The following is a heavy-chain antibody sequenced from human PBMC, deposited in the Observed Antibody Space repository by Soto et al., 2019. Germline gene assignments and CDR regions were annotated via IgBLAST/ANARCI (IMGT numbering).Heavy chain of an antibody. CDR1: GFTFSSYA. J-gene: IGHJ4*02. CDR2: ISGSDDST. D-gene: IGHD6-6*01. V-gene: IGHV3-23*01. CDR3: AKRSSSSTFDY. Sequence: GESLKISCAASGFTFSSYAMSWVRQAPGKGLEWVSVISGSDDSTYYADSVKGRFTISRDNSKNTLYLQMNSLRAEDTAVYYCAKRSSSSTFDYWGQGTLVTVPQ.